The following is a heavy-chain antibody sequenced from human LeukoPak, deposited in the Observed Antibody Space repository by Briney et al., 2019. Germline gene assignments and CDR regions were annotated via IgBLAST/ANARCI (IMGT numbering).Heavy chain of an antibody. CDR1: GYTFSGYY. CDR3: AKDGITIFGVVVPNWFDP. J-gene: IGHJ5*02. D-gene: IGHD3-3*01. V-gene: IGHV1-2*02. Sequence: ASVKVSCKATGYTFSGYYIHWVRQAPGQGLEWMGRISPNSGLTNYTQKFQGRVTMTRDASTSTAFMELSRLRSDDTAVYYCAKDGITIFGVVVPNWFDPWGQGTLVTVSS. CDR2: ISPNSGLT.